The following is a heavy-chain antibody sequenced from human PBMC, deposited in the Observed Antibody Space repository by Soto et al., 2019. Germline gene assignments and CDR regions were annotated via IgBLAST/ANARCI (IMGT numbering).Heavy chain of an antibody. J-gene: IGHJ5*02. Sequence: PSETLSLTCAVYGGSFSGYYWSWIRQPPGKGLEWIGEINHSGSTNYNPSLKSRVTISVDTSKNQFSLKLSSVTAADTAVYYCARVRGGAARDPNWFDPWGQGTLVTVSS. D-gene: IGHD6-6*01. V-gene: IGHV4-34*01. CDR3: ARVRGGAARDPNWFDP. CDR1: GGSFSGYY. CDR2: INHSGST.